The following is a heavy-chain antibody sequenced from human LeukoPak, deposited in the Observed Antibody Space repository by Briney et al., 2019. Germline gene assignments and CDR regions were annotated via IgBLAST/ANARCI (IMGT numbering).Heavy chain of an antibody. CDR3: ARPGINTGCYKY. V-gene: IGHV5-51*01. CDR2: IYLGDSDT. D-gene: IGHD3-9*01. Sequence: GESLKISCEGSGYNFTSYWIGWVRQMPGKGLEWMGIIYLGDSDTRYSPSFQGQVTISADRSISTAYLQWSSLKASDSAMYYCARPGINTGCYKYWGQGTLVTVSS. CDR1: GYNFTSYW. J-gene: IGHJ4*02.